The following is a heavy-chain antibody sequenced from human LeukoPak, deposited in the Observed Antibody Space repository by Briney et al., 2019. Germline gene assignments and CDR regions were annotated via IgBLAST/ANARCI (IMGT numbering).Heavy chain of an antibody. V-gene: IGHV1-8*01. CDR1: GYTFTSYD. CDR2: MNPNSGNT. J-gene: IGHJ5*02. Sequence: GASVKVSCKASGYTFTSYDINWVRQATGQGLEWMGWMNPNSGNTGYAQKFQGRVTMIRNTSISTAYMELSSLRSEDTAVYYCARVYYDSSGLANNWFDPWGQGTLVTVSS. CDR3: ARVYYDSSGLANNWFDP. D-gene: IGHD3-22*01.